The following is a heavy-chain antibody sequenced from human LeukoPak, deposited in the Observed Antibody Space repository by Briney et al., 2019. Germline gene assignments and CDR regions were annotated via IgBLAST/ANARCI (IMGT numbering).Heavy chain of an antibody. V-gene: IGHV3-64*01. CDR3: ARDHPGTKGWLDP. J-gene: IGHJ5*02. Sequence: QSGGSLRLSCAASGFTFSSYAMHWVRQAPGKGLEYVSAISSNGGSTYYANSVKGRSTISRDNSKNTLYLQMNSLRAEDTAVYYCARDHPGTKGWLDPWGQGTLVTVSS. CDR2: ISSNGGST. D-gene: IGHD1/OR15-1a*01. CDR1: GFTFSSYA.